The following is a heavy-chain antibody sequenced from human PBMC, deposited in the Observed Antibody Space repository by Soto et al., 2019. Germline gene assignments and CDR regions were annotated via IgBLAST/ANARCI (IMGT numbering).Heavy chain of an antibody. CDR3: ARALAKGGGSAGFDY. J-gene: IGHJ4*02. Sequence: ASVKVSCKASGGTFSSYAISWVRQAPGQGLEWMGWINPKSGGTMYPQKFQGRVTMTWDTSISTAYMELTRLRSDDTAVYYCARALAKGGGSAGFDYWGQGTLVTVSS. V-gene: IGHV1-2*02. CDR1: GGTFSSYA. CDR2: INPKSGGT. D-gene: IGHD1-26*01.